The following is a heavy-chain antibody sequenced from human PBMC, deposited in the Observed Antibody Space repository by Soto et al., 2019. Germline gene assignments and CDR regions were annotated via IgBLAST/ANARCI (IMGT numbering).Heavy chain of an antibody. J-gene: IGHJ3*02. Sequence: QLQLQESGSGLVKPSQTLSLTCTVSGGSISSGGYSWGWIRQPPGKGLEWIGYIYHTGSSYNCPSLKNRVTISVDKSKNRFSHELTSVTAADTAVYFCAKEGDYSAYDIWGQGTMVIVSS. CDR1: GGSISSGGYS. D-gene: IGHD4-17*01. CDR3: AKEGDYSAYDI. CDR2: IYHTGSS. V-gene: IGHV4-30-2*01.